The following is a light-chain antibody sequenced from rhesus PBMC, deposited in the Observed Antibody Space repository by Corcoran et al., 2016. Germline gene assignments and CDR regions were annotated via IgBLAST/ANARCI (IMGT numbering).Light chain of an antibody. CDR1: QAIRKY. CDR2: DAS. Sequence: DIQMTQSPSSLSASVGDTVTITCQASQAIRKYLAWYQVKPGTAPKLLIYDASTLQSGVPSRFIGGGSVTDFTLTIRSRQPEDFATYFWQQHNNYPRTFGQGTRVEIK. V-gene: IGKV1-25*01. CDR3: QQHNNYPRT. J-gene: IGKJ1*01.